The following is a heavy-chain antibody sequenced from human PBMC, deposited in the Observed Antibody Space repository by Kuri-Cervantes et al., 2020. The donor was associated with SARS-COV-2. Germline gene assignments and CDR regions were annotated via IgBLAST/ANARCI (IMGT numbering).Heavy chain of an antibody. CDR2: ITTSGGST. Sequence: ETLSLTCAASGFTFSSYAMSWVRQAPGKGLEWVSAITTSGGSTYYADSVKGRFTISRDNSKNTLYLQMNSLRAEDTAVYYCAKDPPLLRYFQHWGQGTLVTVSS. J-gene: IGHJ1*01. V-gene: IGHV3-23*01. CDR3: AKDPPLLRYFQH. D-gene: IGHD2-15*01. CDR1: GFTFSSYA.